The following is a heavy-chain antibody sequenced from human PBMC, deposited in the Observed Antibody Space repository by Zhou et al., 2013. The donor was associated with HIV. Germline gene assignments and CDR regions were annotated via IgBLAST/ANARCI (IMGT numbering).Heavy chain of an antibody. CDR3: ARTTPWDIVVVPGPDAFDI. J-gene: IGHJ3*02. CDR2: IIPILGIA. V-gene: IGHV1-69*04. CDR1: GGTFSSYA. Sequence: QVQLVQSGAEVKKPGSSVKVSCKASGGTFSSYAISWVRQAPGQGLEWMGRIIPILGIANYAQKFQGRVTITADKSTSTAYMELSSLRSEDTAVYYCARTTPWDIVVVPGPDAFDIWGQGTMVTVSS. D-gene: IGHD2-2*01.